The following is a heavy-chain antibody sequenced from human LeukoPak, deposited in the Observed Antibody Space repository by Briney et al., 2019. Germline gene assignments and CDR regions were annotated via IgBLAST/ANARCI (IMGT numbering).Heavy chain of an antibody. Sequence: PSETLSLTCAVSGGSISSGGYSWSWIRQPPGEGLEWIGYIYHSGSTYYDPSLKSRVTISVDRSKNQFSLKLSSVTAADTAVYYCARAVYDILTGPNWYFDLWGRGTLVTVSS. D-gene: IGHD3-9*01. V-gene: IGHV4-30-2*01. CDR2: IYHSGST. CDR1: GGSISSGGYS. CDR3: ARAVYDILTGPNWYFDL. J-gene: IGHJ2*01.